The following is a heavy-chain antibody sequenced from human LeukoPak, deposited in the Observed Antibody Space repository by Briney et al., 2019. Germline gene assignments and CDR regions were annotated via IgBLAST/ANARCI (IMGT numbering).Heavy chain of an antibody. CDR1: GGSISSGDYY. CDR3: ARGYDFWSGSGENYYYMDV. CDR2: IYDSGST. Sequence: PSQTLSLTCTVSGGSISSGDYYWTWIRQPPGKGLEWIVYIYDSGSTYYSPSLKSRVTISLDTSKNQFSLKVSSVTAADTAVYYCARGYDFWSGSGENYYYMDVWGKGITVTVSS. D-gene: IGHD3-3*01. J-gene: IGHJ6*03. V-gene: IGHV4-30-4*08.